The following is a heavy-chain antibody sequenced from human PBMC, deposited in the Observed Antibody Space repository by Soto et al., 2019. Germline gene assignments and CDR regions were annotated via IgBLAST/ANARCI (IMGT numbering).Heavy chain of an antibody. Sequence: GGSLRLSCAASGFTFSSYSMNWVRQAPGKGLEWVSSISSSSSYIYYADSVKGRFTISRDNAKNSLYLQMNSLRAEDTAVYYCARDQFFEHYDFWSGYTARNWFDPWGQGTLVTVSS. J-gene: IGHJ5*02. V-gene: IGHV3-21*01. CDR2: ISSSSSYI. CDR1: GFTFSSYS. D-gene: IGHD3-3*01. CDR3: ARDQFFEHYDFWSGYTARNWFDP.